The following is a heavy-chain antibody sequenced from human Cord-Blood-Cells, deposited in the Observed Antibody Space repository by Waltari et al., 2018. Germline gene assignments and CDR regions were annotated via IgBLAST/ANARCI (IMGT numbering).Heavy chain of an antibody. CDR2: IYYSGST. CDR3: ARDRYSSGTFDY. V-gene: IGHV4-59*01. CDR1: GGSISSYY. D-gene: IGHD3-22*01. Sequence: QVQLQESGPGLVKPSETLSLTCTVSGGSISSYYWSWIRQPPGKGLEWIGYIYYSGSTNYTPSLKLRVTISVDTSKNQFSLKLSSVTAADTAVYYCARDRYSSGTFDYWGQGTLVTVSS. J-gene: IGHJ4*02.